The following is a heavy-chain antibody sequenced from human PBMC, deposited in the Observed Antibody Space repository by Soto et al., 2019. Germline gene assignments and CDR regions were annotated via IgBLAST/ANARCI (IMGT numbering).Heavy chain of an antibody. CDR2: INHSGST. CDR3: ARAPFTIFGVVIIGHTPLHSPFDY. J-gene: IGHJ4*02. V-gene: IGHV4-34*01. CDR1: GGSFSGYY. Sequence: PSETLSLTCAVYGGSFSGYYWSWIRQPPGKGLEWIGEINHSGSTNYNPSLKSRVTISVDTSKNQFSLKLSSVTAADTAVYYCARAPFTIFGVVIIGHTPLHSPFDYWGQGTLVTVSS. D-gene: IGHD3-3*01.